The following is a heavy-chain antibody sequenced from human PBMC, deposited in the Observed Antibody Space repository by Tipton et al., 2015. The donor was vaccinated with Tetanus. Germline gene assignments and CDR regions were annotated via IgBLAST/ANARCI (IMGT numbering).Heavy chain of an antibody. CDR2: IYYSGSA. D-gene: IGHD2-15*01. V-gene: IGHV4-59*01. J-gene: IGHJ4*02. CDR3: ARVEEGYCSGGTCYFAD. Sequence: TLSLTCTMSGDSISRFYWSWIRQPPGKGLEWIGHIYYSGSANYNPSLKSRLTISIDTSNDQLSLRLTSVTAADTAIYYCARVEEGYCSGGTCYFADWGRGTLVTVSS. CDR1: GDSISRFY.